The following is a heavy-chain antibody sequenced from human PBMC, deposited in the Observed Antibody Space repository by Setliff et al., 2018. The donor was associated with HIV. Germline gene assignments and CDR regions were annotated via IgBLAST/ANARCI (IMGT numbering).Heavy chain of an antibody. CDR3: AREGSGPGPPFDY. V-gene: IGHV3-23*01. CDR2: ISGSGIST. Sequence: GESLKISCAASGFTFSSHAMTWVRQAPGQGLEWVSIISGSGISTYYADSVKGRFTISRDNSRNMLYLQMNSLRAEDTAVYYCAREGSGPGPPFDYWGQGTLVTVSS. D-gene: IGHD2-15*01. CDR1: GFTFSSHA. J-gene: IGHJ4*02.